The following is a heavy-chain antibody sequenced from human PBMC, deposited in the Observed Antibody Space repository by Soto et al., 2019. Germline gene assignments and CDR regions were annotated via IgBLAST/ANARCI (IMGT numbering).Heavy chain of an antibody. J-gene: IGHJ6*02. CDR2: IYYSGNT. CDR1: GGSIRSGGYY. CDR3: ARDRLMATAGTARHYFGLDV. D-gene: IGHD5-18*01. Sequence: SETLSLTCTVSGGSIRSGGYYWSWVRQNPRRGLEWIGNIYYSGNTYYNPSLKSRLTISVDTSKNQFSLNLSSVTAADTAVYYCARDRLMATAGTARHYFGLDVWCQGTTVTVSS. V-gene: IGHV4-31*03.